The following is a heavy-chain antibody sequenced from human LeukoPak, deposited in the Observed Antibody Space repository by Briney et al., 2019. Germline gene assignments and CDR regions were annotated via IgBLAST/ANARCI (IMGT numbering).Heavy chain of an antibody. CDR3: ARHTSLSSAAHDY. CDR2: IYYSGST. J-gene: IGHJ4*02. V-gene: IGHV4-39*01. D-gene: IGHD6-13*01. CDR1: GGSISSSSYY. Sequence: TSETLSLTCTVSGGSISSSSYYWGWIRQPPGKGLEWIGSIYYSGSTYYNPSLKSRVTISVDTSKNQFSLKLSSVTAADTAVYYCARHTSLSSAAHDYWGQGTLVTVSS.